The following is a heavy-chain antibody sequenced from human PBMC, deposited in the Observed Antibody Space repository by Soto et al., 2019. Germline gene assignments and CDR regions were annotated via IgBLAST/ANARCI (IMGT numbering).Heavy chain of an antibody. CDR2: INPNSGNI. D-gene: IGHD3-10*01. J-gene: IGHJ4*02. Sequence: ASVKVSCKASGDTFTTYDINWVRQATGHGLEWMGWINPNSGNIGCAQRFQGRVTMTRDTAIRTAYMEVSSLRSDDTAVYYCARGRASGSYYLLDYWGQGTLVTVSS. V-gene: IGHV1-8*01. CDR3: ARGRASGSYYLLDY. CDR1: GDTFTTYD.